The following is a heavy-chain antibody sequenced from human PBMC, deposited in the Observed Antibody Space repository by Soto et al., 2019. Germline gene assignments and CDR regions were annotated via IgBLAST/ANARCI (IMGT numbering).Heavy chain of an antibody. D-gene: IGHD6-19*01. Sequence: PGGSLRLSCAASGFTFSSYGMHWVRQAPGKGLEWVAVIWYDGSNRYYADSVKGRFTISRDNSKNTLYLQMNSLRAEDTAVYYCAREKGRNSSGWYGRFDYWGQGTLVTVSS. J-gene: IGHJ4*02. CDR3: AREKGRNSSGWYGRFDY. CDR1: GFTFSSYG. CDR2: IWYDGSNR. V-gene: IGHV3-33*01.